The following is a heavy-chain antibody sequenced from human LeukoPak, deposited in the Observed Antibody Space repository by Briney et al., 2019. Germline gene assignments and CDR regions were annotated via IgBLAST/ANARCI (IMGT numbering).Heavy chain of an antibody. D-gene: IGHD3-10*01. J-gene: IGHJ6*03. CDR3: ANEGVWFGGFGAASDYYYYYMDV. CDR1: GFTFSSYG. V-gene: IGHV3-30*02. Sequence: GGSLRLSCAASGFTFSSYGMHWVRQAPGKGLEWVAFIRYDGSNKYYADSVKGRFTISRDNSKNTLYLQMNSLRAEDTAVYYCANEGVWFGGFGAASDYYYYYMDVWGKGTTVTISS. CDR2: IRYDGSNK.